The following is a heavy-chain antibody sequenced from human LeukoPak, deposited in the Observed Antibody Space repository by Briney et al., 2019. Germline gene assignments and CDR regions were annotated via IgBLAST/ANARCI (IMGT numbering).Heavy chain of an antibody. V-gene: IGHV1-18*01. J-gene: IGHJ4*02. CDR1: GYTFTSYG. D-gene: IGHD3-22*01. Sequence: ASVKVSCKASGYTFTSYGISWVRQAPGQGLEWMGWISAYNGNTNYAQKLQGRVTMTTDTSTSTACMELRSLRSDDTAVYYCARDLPSVRWKNTYYYDSSGYYYDHYFDYWGQGTLVTVSS. CDR3: ARDLPSVRWKNTYYYDSSGYYYDHYFDY. CDR2: ISAYNGNT.